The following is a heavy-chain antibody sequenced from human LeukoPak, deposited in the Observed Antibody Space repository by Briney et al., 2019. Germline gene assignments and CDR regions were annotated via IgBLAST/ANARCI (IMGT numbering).Heavy chain of an antibody. D-gene: IGHD1-26*01. V-gene: IGHV3-7*03. J-gene: IGHJ4*02. CDR1: GFTFSSYW. Sequence: GGSLRLSCAASGFTFSSYWMSWVRQAPGKGLEWVANIKQDGSEKYYVDSVKGRFTISRDNAKNSLYLQMNSLRAEDTALYYCAKGHSGSYYVNWDYWGQGTLVTVSS. CDR2: IKQDGSEK. CDR3: AKGHSGSYYVNWDY.